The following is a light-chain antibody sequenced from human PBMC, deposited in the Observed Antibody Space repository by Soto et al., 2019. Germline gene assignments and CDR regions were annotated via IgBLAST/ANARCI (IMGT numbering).Light chain of an antibody. CDR2: GAS. Sequence: ETVLTQSPGTLSLSPGERATLSCRASQSVSNNYLAWYLQKPGQAPRLLIYGASSRATGIPDRFSGSGSGTDFTLTITRLEPEDFAVYYFQQYGNSPSTFGHGTRLEI. J-gene: IGKJ5*01. CDR1: QSVSNNY. V-gene: IGKV3-20*01. CDR3: QQYGNSPST.